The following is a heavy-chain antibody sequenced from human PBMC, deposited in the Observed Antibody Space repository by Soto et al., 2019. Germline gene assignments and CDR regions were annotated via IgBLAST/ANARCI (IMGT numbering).Heavy chain of an antibody. CDR2: INQSGSP. V-gene: IGHV4-4*02. D-gene: IGHD2-15*01. CDR1: SGTISSSNW. Sequence: QVQLQESGPGLVKPSGTLSLTCAVSSGTISSSNWWTWVRHPPGKGLEWIGEINQSGSPNYNPSLRSRVTISVDKSKSQFFLNLSSVTAADTAIYDCAGLGMVAAHREFDPWGQGTLVTVSS. CDR3: AGLGMVAAHREFDP. J-gene: IGHJ5*02.